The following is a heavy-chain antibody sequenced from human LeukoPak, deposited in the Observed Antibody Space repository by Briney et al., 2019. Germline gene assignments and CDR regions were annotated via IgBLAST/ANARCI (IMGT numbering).Heavy chain of an antibody. CDR3: ARGSYDSWSGHQNPPLY. V-gene: IGHV4-34*01. CDR1: GGSFSDYN. J-gene: IGHJ4*02. D-gene: IGHD3-3*01. Sequence: ASETLSLTCAVYGGSFSDYNWNWIRQPPGKGLEWIGEINHSGSTNYNPSLKSRVTISVDTSKNQFSLKLSSVTAADTAVYYCARGSYDSWSGHQNPPLYWGQGTLVTVSS. CDR2: INHSGST.